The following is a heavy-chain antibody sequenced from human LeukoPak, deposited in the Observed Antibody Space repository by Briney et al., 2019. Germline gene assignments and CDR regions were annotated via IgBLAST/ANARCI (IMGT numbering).Heavy chain of an antibody. CDR2: IIPIFGTA. J-gene: IGHJ6*03. CDR3: AGVVVPAAHSEATYYYYYMDV. V-gene: IGHV1-69*05. Sequence: SVKVSCKASGGTFSSYAISWVRQAPGQGLEWTGGIIPIFGTANYAQKFQGRVTITTDESTSTAYMELSSLRSEDTAVYYCAGVVVPAAHSEATYYYYYMDVWGKGTTVTVSS. D-gene: IGHD2-2*01. CDR1: GGTFSSYA.